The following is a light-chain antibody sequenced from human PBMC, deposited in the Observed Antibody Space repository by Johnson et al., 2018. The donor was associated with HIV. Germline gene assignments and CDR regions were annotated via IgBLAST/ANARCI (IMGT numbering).Light chain of an antibody. CDR3: GTWDSSLSTGYV. CDR2: ENN. V-gene: IGLV1-51*01. J-gene: IGLJ1*01. Sequence: QSVLTQPPSVSAAPGQKVTISCSGSSSNTGTNYVSWYQQLPGTAPKLLIYENNKRPSGIPDRFSASEYGTSATLGITGLQTGDEADYYCGTWDSSLSTGYVFGTGTKVTVL. CDR1: SSNTGTNY.